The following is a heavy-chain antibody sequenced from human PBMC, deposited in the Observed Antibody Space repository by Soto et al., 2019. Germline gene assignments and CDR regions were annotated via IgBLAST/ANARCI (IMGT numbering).Heavy chain of an antibody. CDR3: AGGPGVARNS. J-gene: IGHJ4*02. CDR2: IYHSGST. Sequence: SETLSLTCAVSGGSISSGGYSWSWIRQPPGKGLECVGYIYHSGSTYYNPSLKSRVTISVDRSKNQFSLKLSSVTAADTAVYYCAGGPGVARNSWGQGTLVTVSS. D-gene: IGHD5-12*01. CDR1: GGSISSGGYS. V-gene: IGHV4-30-2*01.